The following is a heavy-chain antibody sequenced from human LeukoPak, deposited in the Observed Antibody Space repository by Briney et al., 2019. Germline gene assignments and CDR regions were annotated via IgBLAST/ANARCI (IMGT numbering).Heavy chain of an antibody. V-gene: IGHV3-7*01. D-gene: IGHD3-22*01. CDR2: IKQDGSEK. CDR1: GFTFSSYW. CDR3: ARERGYYDSSQDY. J-gene: IGHJ4*02. Sequence: GGSLRLSCAASGFTFSSYWMSWVRQAPGKGLEWVANIKQDGSEKYYVDSVKGRFTISRDNAKNSLYLQMNSLRAEDTAVYYCARERGYYDSSQDYWGQGTLVTVSS.